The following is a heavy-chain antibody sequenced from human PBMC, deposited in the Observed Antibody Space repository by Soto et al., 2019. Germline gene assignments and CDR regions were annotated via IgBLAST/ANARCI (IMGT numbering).Heavy chain of an antibody. CDR2: ISHSGTT. CDR1: GYSISSGYY. D-gene: IGHD2-21*02. Sequence: PSETRSLNCAVSGYSISSGYYWGWIRQPQGRGLEWIGSISHSGTTYYNPSLRSRVTISIDTSNNQFSLKLSSVTAADTAVYYCERASGGNSGWGHWSDPWGQGTMVPVSS. CDR3: ERASGGNSGWGHWSDP. J-gene: IGHJ5*02. V-gene: IGHV4-38-2*01.